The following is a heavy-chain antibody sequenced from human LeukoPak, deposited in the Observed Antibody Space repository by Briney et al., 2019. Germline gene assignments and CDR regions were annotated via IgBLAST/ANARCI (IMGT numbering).Heavy chain of an antibody. J-gene: IGHJ6*02. D-gene: IGHD2-2*01. V-gene: IGHV1-8*01. CDR1: GYTFTSYD. CDR2: TNPNSGNT. Sequence: ASVKVSCKASGYTFTSYDINWVRQATGQGLEWMGWTNPNSGNTGYAQKFQGRVTMTRNTSISTAYMELSSLRSEDTAVYYCARIPGYCSSTSCYGNYYYYGMDVWGQGTTVTVSS. CDR3: ARIPGYCSSTSCYGNYYYYGMDV.